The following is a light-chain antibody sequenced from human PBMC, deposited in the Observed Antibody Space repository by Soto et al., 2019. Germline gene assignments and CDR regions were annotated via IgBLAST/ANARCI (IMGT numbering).Light chain of an antibody. J-gene: IGLJ1*01. CDR2: TND. CDR3: AAWYDSMKGDV. V-gene: IGLV1-44*01. Sequence: QTVLTQPPSAYGTPGQRVTISCSGSSSNIGGNTVHWYQQLPGTAPKVLIYTNDNRPSGVPDRLSAAKSGTSASLAISGLLSEDEADYYCAAWYDSMKGDVFGTGTKVTVL. CDR1: SSNIGGNT.